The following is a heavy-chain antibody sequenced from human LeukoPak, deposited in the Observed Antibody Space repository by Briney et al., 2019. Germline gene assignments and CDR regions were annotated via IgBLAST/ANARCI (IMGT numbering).Heavy chain of an antibody. Sequence: PGGSLRLSCAASGFTFDDYAMHWVRQAPGKGLEWVSGISWNSGSIGYADSVKGRFTISRDNAKNSLYLQMNSLRAEDTALYYCAKDIGTTVTTYYDYWGQGTLVTVSS. CDR1: GFTFDDYA. CDR3: AKDIGTTVTTYYDY. D-gene: IGHD4-17*01. V-gene: IGHV3-9*01. CDR2: ISWNSGSI. J-gene: IGHJ4*02.